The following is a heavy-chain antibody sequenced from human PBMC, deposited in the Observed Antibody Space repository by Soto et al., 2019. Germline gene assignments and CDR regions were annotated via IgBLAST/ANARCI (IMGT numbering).Heavy chain of an antibody. D-gene: IGHD6-19*01. V-gene: IGHV3-30-3*01. J-gene: IGHJ4*02. CDR1: GFTFSSYA. CDR3: ARDPVLAFVAAYYFDY. CDR2: ISYDGSNK. Sequence: QVQLVESGGGVVQPGRSLRLSCAASGFTFSSYAMHWVRQAPGKGLEWVAVISYDGSNKYYADSVKGRFTISRDNSKNXLYLHMNSLRAEDTAVYYCARDPVLAFVAAYYFDYWGQGTLVTVSS.